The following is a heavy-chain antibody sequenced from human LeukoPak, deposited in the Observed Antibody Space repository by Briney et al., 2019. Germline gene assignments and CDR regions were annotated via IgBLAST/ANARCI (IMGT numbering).Heavy chain of an antibody. CDR2: ISYDGSNK. V-gene: IGHV3-30-3*01. Sequence: PGTSLRPSCAASGFAFSSYPLHWVRQAPGKGLEWVAIISYDGSNKFFGDSVNGRFTISRDNSKNTIYLPMNSLSPDDTAVYYCATMCTTSCYFDVWGQGTMVTVSS. CDR1: GFAFSSYP. CDR3: ATMCTTSCYFDV. J-gene: IGHJ3*01. D-gene: IGHD2-2*01.